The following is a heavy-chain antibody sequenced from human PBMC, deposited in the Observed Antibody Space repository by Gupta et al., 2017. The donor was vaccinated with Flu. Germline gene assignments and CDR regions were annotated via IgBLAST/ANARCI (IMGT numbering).Heavy chain of an antibody. CDR1: GGPISSSSYY. Sequence: QLQLQESGPGLVKLSETLSLTCTVSGGPISSSSYYWGWIRQPPGKGLEWIGSIYYSGSTYYNPSLKSRVTISVDTSKNQFSLKLSSVTAADTAVYYCARRGYSYGEFDYWGQGTLVTVSS. CDR3: ARRGYSYGEFDY. V-gene: IGHV4-39*01. CDR2: IYYSGST. D-gene: IGHD5-18*01. J-gene: IGHJ4*02.